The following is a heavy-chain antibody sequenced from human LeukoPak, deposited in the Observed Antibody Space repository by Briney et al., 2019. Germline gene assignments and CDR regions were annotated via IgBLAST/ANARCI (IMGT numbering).Heavy chain of an antibody. CDR1: GGSISSGSYY. J-gene: IGHJ5*02. Sequence: SETLSLTCTVSGGSISSGSYYWSWIRQPAGKGLEWIGRIYTSGSTNYNPSLKSRVTISVDTSKNQFSLKLSSVTAADTAAYYCARYGPKPAATTGFDPWGQGTLVTVSS. CDR2: IYTSGST. D-gene: IGHD2-2*01. CDR3: ARYGPKPAATTGFDP. V-gene: IGHV4-61*02.